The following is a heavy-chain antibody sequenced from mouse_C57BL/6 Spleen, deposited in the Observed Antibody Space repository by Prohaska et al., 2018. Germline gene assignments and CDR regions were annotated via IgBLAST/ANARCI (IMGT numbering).Heavy chain of an antibody. CDR3: SDLSSGINAEY. J-gene: IGHJ1*03. V-gene: IGHV11-2*01. D-gene: IGHD5-1-1*01. CDR1: GFTFSGFL. CDR2: INSDGMSI. Sequence: VQPGGSRGLSCEGPGFTFSGFLLTWVRQTPGTTLEWIGDINSDGMSINYASSIKDRFTIFRDFYKCTVYLQVINIGAHSIPTRRSSDLSSGINAEYWGTGTTVTVSS.